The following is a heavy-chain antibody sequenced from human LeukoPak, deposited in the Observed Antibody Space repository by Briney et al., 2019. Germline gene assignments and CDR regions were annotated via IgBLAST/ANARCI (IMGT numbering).Heavy chain of an antibody. V-gene: IGHV3-30*02. D-gene: IGHD5-12*01. CDR1: GFTFSSYG. CDR3: ASAKDIVATRSLDY. CDR2: IRYDGSNK. Sequence: PGGSLRLSCAASGFTFSSYGMHWVRQAPGKGLEWVAFIRYDGSNKYYADSVKGRFTISRDNSKNTLYLQMNSLRAEDTAVYYCASAKDIVATRSLDYWGQGTLVTVSS. J-gene: IGHJ4*02.